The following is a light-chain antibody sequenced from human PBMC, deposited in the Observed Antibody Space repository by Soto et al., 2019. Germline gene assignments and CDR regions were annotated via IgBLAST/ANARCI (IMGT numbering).Light chain of an antibody. J-gene: IGKJ1*01. CDR2: GAS. Sequence: VLTQSPATLSLSPGERATLSCRASRSISTYLAWYQQKPGQAPRLLIYGASTRATGIPARFSGSGSGTEFTLTISSLQSEDFAVYYCQQYNNWPPWTFGQGTKVEIK. V-gene: IGKV3-15*01. CDR1: RSISTY. CDR3: QQYNNWPPWT.